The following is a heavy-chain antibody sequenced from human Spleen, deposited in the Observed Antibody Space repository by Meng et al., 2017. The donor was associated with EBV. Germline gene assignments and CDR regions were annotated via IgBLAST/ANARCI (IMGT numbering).Heavy chain of an antibody. CDR1: RDLIQGLYL. CDR2: IYYIGST. D-gene: IGHD2-8*02. Sequence: QRRTSGPALGNPAATLSLTCTVPRDLIQGLYLRGCNQQPAGNGLKWTWYIYYIGSTYYDPSLKSRVTISGDTSKNQYSLKLRSVAAADTAVYYWAADRSGAVPIWGQGTLVTVSS. J-gene: IGHJ4*02. CDR3: AADRSGAVPI. V-gene: IGHV4-30-4*08.